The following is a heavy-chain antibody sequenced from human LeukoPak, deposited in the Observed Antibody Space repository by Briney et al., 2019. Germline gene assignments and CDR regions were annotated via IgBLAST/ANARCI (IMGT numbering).Heavy chain of an antibody. J-gene: IGHJ4*02. CDR1: GFTFSSYG. CDR3: ARAEYSSAPPDY. CDR2: IWYDGSNK. V-gene: IGHV3-33*01. D-gene: IGHD6-6*01. Sequence: GRSLRLSCAASGFTFSSYGMHWVRQAPGKGLEWVAVIWYDGSNKYYADSVKGRFTISRDNSKNTLYLQMNSLRAEDTAVYYCARAEYSSAPPDYWGRGTLVTVSS.